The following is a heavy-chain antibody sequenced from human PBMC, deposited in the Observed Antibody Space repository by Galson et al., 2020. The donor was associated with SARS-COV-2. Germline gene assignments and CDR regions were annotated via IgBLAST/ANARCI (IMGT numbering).Heavy chain of an antibody. CDR1: GFPFSSHA. Sequence: GESLKIPCATPGFPFSSHAMHWVRQAPGKGLEWVAVISYDGSNKYYADSVKGRFTISRDNSKNTLYLQMNSLRAEDTAVYYCASGLLLEFDYWGQVTLVTVSS. CDR3: ASGLLLEFDY. J-gene: IGHJ4*02. D-gene: IGHD2-15*01. V-gene: IGHV3-30*04. CDR2: ISYDGSNK.